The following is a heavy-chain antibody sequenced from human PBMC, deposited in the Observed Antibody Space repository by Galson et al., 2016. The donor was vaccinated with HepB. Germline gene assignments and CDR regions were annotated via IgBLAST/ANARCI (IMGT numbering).Heavy chain of an antibody. Sequence: SLRLSCAASGFRFSSYSMTWVRQAPGKGLEWVSSITGSGETTHYRASVRGRFAISRDNSKNILYPQVNGLRADDTAVDYCARDDDGIGVMPLLYWGQGTLLTVSS. V-gene: IGHV3-23*01. D-gene: IGHD2-21*01. CDR3: ARDDDGIGVMPLLY. CDR1: GFRFSSYS. CDR2: ITGSGETT. J-gene: IGHJ4*02.